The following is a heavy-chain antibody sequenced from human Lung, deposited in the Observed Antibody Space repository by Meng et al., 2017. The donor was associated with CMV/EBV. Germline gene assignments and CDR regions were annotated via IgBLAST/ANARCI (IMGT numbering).Heavy chain of an antibody. CDR1: GYTFTSYG. D-gene: IGHD6-19*01. CDR3: ARGEGQWVVQTDDFDI. CDR2: ISAYNGNT. J-gene: IGHJ3*02. Sequence: SXXVSXXASGYTFTSYGINWVRQAPGQGLEWMGWISAYNGNTNYAQKLQGRVTMTTDTSTSTAYLVVMSLKSDDTAVYYCARGEGQWVVQTDDFDIGGQGTXVTVAS. V-gene: IGHV1-18*01.